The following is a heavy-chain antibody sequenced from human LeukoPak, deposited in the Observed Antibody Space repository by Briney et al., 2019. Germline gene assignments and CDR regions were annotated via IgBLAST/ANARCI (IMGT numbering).Heavy chain of an antibody. Sequence: SETLSLTCTVSGGSISSSSYYWGWIRQPPGKGLEWIGSIYYSGSTYYNPSLKSRVTISVDTSKNQFSLKLSSVTAADTAVYYCARVETIFGVVIPDYWGQGTLVTVSS. CDR2: IYYSGST. D-gene: IGHD3-3*01. V-gene: IGHV4-39*07. CDR3: ARVETIFGVVIPDY. J-gene: IGHJ4*02. CDR1: GGSISSSSYY.